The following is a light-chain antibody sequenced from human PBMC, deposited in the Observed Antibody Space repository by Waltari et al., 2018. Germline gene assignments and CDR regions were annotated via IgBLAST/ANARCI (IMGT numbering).Light chain of an antibody. V-gene: IGLV8-61*01. CDR3: ALYMGGGIWV. J-gene: IGLJ3*02. CDR2: KAN. Sequence: QTVVTQEPSLSVSPGGTVTLTCAFSSGSISTTSYATWYQQSPGQAPRTLVYKANSRSSGVPDRFSGSVLGNKAALTITGAQADDESDYYCALYMGGGIWVFGGGTKLTVL. CDR1: SGSISTTSY.